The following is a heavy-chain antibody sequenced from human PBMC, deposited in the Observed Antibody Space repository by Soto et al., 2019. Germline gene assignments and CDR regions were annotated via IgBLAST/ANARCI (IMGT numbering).Heavy chain of an antibody. CDR1: GFTFSSYG. CDR2: ISYDGSNK. Sequence: TGGALRLSCAASGFTFSSYGMHWVRQAPGKGLEWVAVISYDGSNKYYADSVKGRFAISRDNSKNTLYLQMNSLRAEGTAVYYCATAERGVIINFYYYGMDVWGQGTTVTAP. CDR3: ATAERGVIINFYYYGMDV. D-gene: IGHD3-10*01. J-gene: IGHJ6*02. V-gene: IGHV3-30*03.